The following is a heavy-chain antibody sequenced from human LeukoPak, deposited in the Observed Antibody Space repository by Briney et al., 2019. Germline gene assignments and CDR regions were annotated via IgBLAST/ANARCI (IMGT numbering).Heavy chain of an antibody. CDR3: ASSPGYCSSTSCRLEAPAFDY. J-gene: IGHJ4*02. D-gene: IGHD2-2*01. Sequence: GESLKISCKGSGYSFTSYWISWVHQMPGKGLEWMGRIDPSDSYTNYSPSFQGHVTISADKSISTAYLRWSSLKASDTAMYYCASSPGYCSSTSCRLEAPAFDYWGQGTLVTVSS. V-gene: IGHV5-10-1*01. CDR2: IDPSDSYT. CDR1: GYSFTSYW.